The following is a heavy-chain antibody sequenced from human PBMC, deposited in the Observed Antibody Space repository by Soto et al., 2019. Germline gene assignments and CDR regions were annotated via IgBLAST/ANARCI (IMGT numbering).Heavy chain of an antibody. CDR1: GDSVSSNSAA. CDR2: TYYRSKWYN. J-gene: IGHJ6*02. CDR3: ARDQPSSSSWDYYYYYYGMDV. V-gene: IGHV6-1*01. Sequence: PSQTLSLTCAISGDSVSSNSAAWNWIRQSPSRGLEWLGRTYYRSKWYNDYAVSVKSRITINPDTSKNQFSLQLNSVTPEDTAVYYFARDQPSSSSWDYYYYYYGMDVWGQGTTVTVSS. D-gene: IGHD6-13*01.